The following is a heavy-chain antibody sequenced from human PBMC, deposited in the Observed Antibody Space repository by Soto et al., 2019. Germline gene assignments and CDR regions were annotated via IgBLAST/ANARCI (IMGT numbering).Heavy chain of an antibody. CDR3: AREGGSYSSYFDH. CDR1: GDSISGGGYY. CDR2: IYYTGTT. D-gene: IGHD3-10*01. J-gene: IGHJ4*02. Sequence: QVQLQESGPGLVKPSQTLSLTCTVSGDSISGGGYYWSWIRQNPGKGLEWIGFIYYTGTTTYNPSVKSRDTISVDTSRNQFALKLNSVTAADAAVYYCAREGGSYSSYFDHWGQGTLVTVSP. V-gene: IGHV4-31*03.